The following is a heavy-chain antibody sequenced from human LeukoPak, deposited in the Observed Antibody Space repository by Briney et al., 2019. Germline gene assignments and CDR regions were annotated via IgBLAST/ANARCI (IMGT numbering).Heavy chain of an antibody. Sequence: GGSLRLSCAASGFTFSSYGMHWVRQAPGKGLEWVAFIRYDGSYKYYADSVKGRFTISRDSSKNTLYLQMSSLRAEDTAVYYCAKSELELTSPFDYWGQGTLVTVSS. CDR1: GFTFSSYG. J-gene: IGHJ4*02. CDR2: IRYDGSYK. D-gene: IGHD1-7*01. CDR3: AKSELELTSPFDY. V-gene: IGHV3-30*02.